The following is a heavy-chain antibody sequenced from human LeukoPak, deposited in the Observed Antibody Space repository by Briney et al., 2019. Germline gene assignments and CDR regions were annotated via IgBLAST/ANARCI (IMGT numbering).Heavy chain of an antibody. CDR1: GYTLTNYG. CDR3: ARDQSGPSGYYYYYYMDV. D-gene: IGHD6-25*01. CDR2: FNPYNGET. V-gene: IGHV1-18*01. Sequence: VASVKVSCKASGYTLTNYGFSWVRQAPGQGLEWMGWFNPYNGETKYTQKLQGRVTMTTDTSSGTAYMELRSLTSDDTAVYYCARDQSGPSGYYYYYYMDVWGKGTTVTVSS. J-gene: IGHJ6*03.